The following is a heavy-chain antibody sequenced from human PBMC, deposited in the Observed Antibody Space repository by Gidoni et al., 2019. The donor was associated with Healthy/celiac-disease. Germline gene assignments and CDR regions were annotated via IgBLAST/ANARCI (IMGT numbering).Heavy chain of an antibody. V-gene: IGHV3-21*01. Sequence: EVQLVESGGGLVKPGGSLRLSGAASGFTFSSYSMNWVRQAPGKGLEWVSSISSSSSYIYYADSVKGRFTISRDNAKNSLYLQMNSLRAEDTAVYYCARAPPNCSGGSCYVDYWGQGTLVTVSS. CDR2: ISSSSSYI. CDR3: ARAPPNCSGGSCYVDY. J-gene: IGHJ4*02. CDR1: GFTFSSYS. D-gene: IGHD2-15*01.